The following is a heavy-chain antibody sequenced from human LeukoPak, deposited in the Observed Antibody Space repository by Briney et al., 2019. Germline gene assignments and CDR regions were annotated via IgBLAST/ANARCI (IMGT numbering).Heavy chain of an antibody. CDR2: ICSGGST. D-gene: IGHD3-22*01. J-gene: IGHJ4*02. V-gene: IGHV3-66*01. CDR1: GFTVSSYY. CDR3: ARGGDSSYYGDY. Sequence: GGSLRLSCAASGFTVSSYYMNWVRQAPGKGLEWASLICSGGSTHYADSVKGRFTISRDNSKNTLYLQMNSLRDEDTAVYYCARGGDSSYYGDYWGQGTLVSVCS.